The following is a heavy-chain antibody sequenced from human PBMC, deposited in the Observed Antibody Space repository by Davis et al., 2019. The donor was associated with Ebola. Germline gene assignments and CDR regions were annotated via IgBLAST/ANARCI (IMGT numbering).Heavy chain of an antibody. D-gene: IGHD2-2*01. Sequence: PSETLSLTCTVSGGSISSYYWSWIRQPPGKGLEWIGYIYYSGSTYYNPSLKSRVTISVDTSKNQFSLKLSSVTAADTAVYYCARFSGSSTDYWGQGTLVTVSS. V-gene: IGHV4-59*01. CDR3: ARFSGSSTDY. CDR2: IYYSGST. CDR1: GGSISSYY. J-gene: IGHJ4*02.